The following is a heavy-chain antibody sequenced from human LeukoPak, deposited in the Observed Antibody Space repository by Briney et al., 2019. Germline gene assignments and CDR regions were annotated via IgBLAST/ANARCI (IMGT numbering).Heavy chain of an antibody. Sequence: PVASVKVSCKASGGTFSSYAISWVRQAPGQGLEWMGGIIPIFGTANYAQKFQGRVTITADESTSTAYMELSSLRSEDTAVYYCTTDALTAEDIVVVPAAHWGQGTLVTVSS. V-gene: IGHV1-69*13. CDR2: IIPIFGTA. J-gene: IGHJ4*02. CDR3: TTDALTAEDIVVVPAAH. CDR1: GGTFSSYA. D-gene: IGHD2-2*01.